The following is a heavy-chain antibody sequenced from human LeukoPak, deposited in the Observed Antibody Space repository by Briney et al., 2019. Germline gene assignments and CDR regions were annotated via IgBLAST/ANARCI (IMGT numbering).Heavy chain of an antibody. Sequence: GGSLRLSCAASGFSFSTYWMTWVRQAPGKGLEWVANIKHDGSENYYVDSARGRFTISRDNAKNSLYLQMNSLTAEDTAVYYCATDLGSSRPNFWGQGTLVTVSS. J-gene: IGHJ4*02. CDR1: GFSFSTYW. CDR3: ATDLGSSRPNF. CDR2: IKHDGSEN. D-gene: IGHD6-13*01. V-gene: IGHV3-7*01.